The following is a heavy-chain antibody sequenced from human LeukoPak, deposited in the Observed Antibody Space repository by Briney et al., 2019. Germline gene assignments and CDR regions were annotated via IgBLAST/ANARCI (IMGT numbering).Heavy chain of an antibody. Sequence: AGGSLRLSCTASGFTFGGYAMSWFRQAPGKGLEWVGFIRSKAYGGATEYAASVKGRFTISRDDSKSIAYLQMDSLKTEDTAVYYCTRSALLWFGELFPSLGQGTLVTVSS. D-gene: IGHD3-10*01. V-gene: IGHV3-49*03. CDR3: TRSALLWFGELFPS. CDR2: IRSKAYGGAT. J-gene: IGHJ5*02. CDR1: GFTFGGYA.